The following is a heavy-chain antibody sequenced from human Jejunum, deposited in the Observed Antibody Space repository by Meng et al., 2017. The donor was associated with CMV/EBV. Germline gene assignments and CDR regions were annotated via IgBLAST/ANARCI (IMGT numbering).Heavy chain of an antibody. Sequence: FTVSSNYMSWVRQAPGKGLEWVSVIYSGGSTYYADSVKGRFTISRDNSKNTLYLQMNSLRAEDTAVYYCARDDTSYNRNFVGLCDYWGQGTLVTVSS. CDR2: IYSGGST. V-gene: IGHV3-66*02. CDR1: FTVSSNY. J-gene: IGHJ4*02. CDR3: ARDDTSYNRNFVGLCDY. D-gene: IGHD1-14*01.